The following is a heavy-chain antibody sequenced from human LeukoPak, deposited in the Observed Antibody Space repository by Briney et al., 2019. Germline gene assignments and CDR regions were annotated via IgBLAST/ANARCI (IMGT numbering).Heavy chain of an antibody. CDR3: AKDYSFSNFN. J-gene: IGHJ4*02. D-gene: IGHD2-15*01. V-gene: IGHV3-7*01. CDR1: GFMFPNHW. Sequence: GGSLRLSCAASGFMFPNHWMTWVRQAPGKGLEWVANINERGSETYYADYVKGRYTISRDNTKKSLFLQLNSLSVEDTAMYYCAKDYSFSNFNWGQGTLVTVSS. CDR2: INERGSET.